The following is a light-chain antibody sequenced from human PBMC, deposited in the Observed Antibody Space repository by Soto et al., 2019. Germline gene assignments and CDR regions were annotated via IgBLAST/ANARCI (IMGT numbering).Light chain of an antibody. V-gene: IGLV2-8*01. CDR3: ISYAGSNNRYV. Sequence: QSALTQPPSASGSPGQSVTISCTGTSSDVGGYNYVSWYQQHPGKAPKLMIYEVSKRPSGVPDRFSGSKSGNTASLTVSGLQAEDEADYFCISYAGSNNRYVFGTGTQLTVL. CDR2: EVS. CDR1: SSDVGGYNY. J-gene: IGLJ1*01.